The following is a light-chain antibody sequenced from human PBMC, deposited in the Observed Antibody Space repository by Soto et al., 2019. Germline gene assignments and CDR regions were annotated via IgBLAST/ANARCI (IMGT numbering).Light chain of an antibody. CDR2: GAS. CDR1: QSVSSSY. CDR3: QQYGSSPPQT. V-gene: IGKV3-20*01. J-gene: IGKJ1*01. Sequence: EIVLTQSPGTLSLSPGERATLSCRASQSVSSSYLAWYQQKPGQAPRLLIYGASSRATGIPDRFSGSGSGTDFTLTISRLEHEDVAVYFCQQYGSSPPQTFGQGTKVEIK.